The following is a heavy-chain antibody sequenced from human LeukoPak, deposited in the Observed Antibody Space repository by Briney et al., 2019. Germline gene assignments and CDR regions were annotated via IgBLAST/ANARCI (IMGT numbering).Heavy chain of an antibody. CDR2: INGDRSNT. J-gene: IGHJ5*02. D-gene: IGHD2-2*01. CDR1: GFTFTNYW. CDR3: ARAMPHDNWFDP. V-gene: IGHV3-74*03. Sequence: GGSLRLSCAASGFTFTNYWMHWVRQAAGKGLVWVSRINGDRSNTTYADSVKGRFTISRDNAKNTLYLQMNSLRAEDTAVYYCARAMPHDNWFDPWGQGSLVTVSS.